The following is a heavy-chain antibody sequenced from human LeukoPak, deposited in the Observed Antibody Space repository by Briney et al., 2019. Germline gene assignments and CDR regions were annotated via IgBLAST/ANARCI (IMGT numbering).Heavy chain of an antibody. V-gene: IGHV1-24*01. CDR1: GYTLTELS. J-gene: IGHJ3*02. D-gene: IGHD5-18*01. Sequence: ASVKVSCKVSGYTLTELSMHWVRQAPGKGLEWMGGFDPEDGETIYAQKFQGRVTITADKSTSTAYMELSSLRSEDTAVYYCARGVDTAMVTNAFDIWGQGTMVTVSS. CDR3: ARGVDTAMVTNAFDI. CDR2: FDPEDGET.